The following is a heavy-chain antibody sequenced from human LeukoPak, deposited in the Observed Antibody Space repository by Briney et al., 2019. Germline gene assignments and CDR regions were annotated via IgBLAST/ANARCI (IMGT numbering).Heavy chain of an antibody. Sequence: ASVKVSCKAFGYTFTGYYIHWVRQAPGQGLEWMGIINPSGGSTSYAQKFQGRVTMTRDMSTSTVYMELSSLRSEDTAVYYCARDDPGVDDLSYWGQGTLVTVSS. D-gene: IGHD3-3*01. J-gene: IGHJ4*02. V-gene: IGHV1-46*01. CDR2: INPSGGST. CDR3: ARDDPGVDDLSY. CDR1: GYTFTGYY.